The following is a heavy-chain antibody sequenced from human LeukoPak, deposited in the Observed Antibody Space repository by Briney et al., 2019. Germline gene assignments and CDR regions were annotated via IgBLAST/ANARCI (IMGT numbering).Heavy chain of an antibody. J-gene: IGHJ5*02. Sequence: GGSLRLSCAASGFTFNGYWMSWVRRAPGKGLEWVANIKEDGSAQYYVGSVKGRFTISRDNAKNSLNLQMNSLRAEDTAVYYCATSSNAPGNHWGQGTLVTVSS. CDR3: ATSSNAPGNH. CDR2: IKEDGSAQ. CDR1: GFTFNGYW. D-gene: IGHD2-2*01. V-gene: IGHV3-7*01.